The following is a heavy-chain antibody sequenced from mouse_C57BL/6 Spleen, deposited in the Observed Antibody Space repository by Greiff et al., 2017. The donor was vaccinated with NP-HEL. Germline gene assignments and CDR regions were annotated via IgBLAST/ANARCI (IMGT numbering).Heavy chain of an antibody. CDR1: GYTFTSYW. V-gene: IGHV1-53*01. Sequence: QVQLQQPGTELVKPGASVKLSCKASGYTFTSYWMHWVKQRPGQGLEWIGNINPSNGGTNYNEKFKGKATLTVDKSSSTAYMQLSSLTSEDSAVYYCARYRPALGYFDVWGTGTTVTVSS. J-gene: IGHJ1*03. CDR2: INPSNGGT. CDR3: ARYRPALGYFDV.